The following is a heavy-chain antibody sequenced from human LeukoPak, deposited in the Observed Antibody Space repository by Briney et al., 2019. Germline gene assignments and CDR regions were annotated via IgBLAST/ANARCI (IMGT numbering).Heavy chain of an antibody. J-gene: IGHJ5*02. CDR2: ISGYNGNT. CDR1: GYTFTSYG. V-gene: IGHV1-18*01. D-gene: IGHD3-10*01. CDR3: ARGRRGSGSPGSKFDP. Sequence: GASVKVSCKASGYTFTSYGVSWVRQAPGQGLEWMGWISGYNGNTNYAQKLQGRVTMTTDTSTSTAYMELRSLRSDDTAVYYCARGRRGSGSPGSKFDPWGQGTLVTVSS.